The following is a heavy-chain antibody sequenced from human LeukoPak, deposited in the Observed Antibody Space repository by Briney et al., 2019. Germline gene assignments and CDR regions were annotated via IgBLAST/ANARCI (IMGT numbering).Heavy chain of an antibody. Sequence: GGSLRLSCAASGFGFSSYAMHWIRQAPGKGLEWVAFIRHDGSHHYHGDSVKGRFTISRDNSKKTLYLEMTSLRPEDTAVYYCAKVRLLGALDDAFDVWGQGTMVTV. CDR3: AKVRLLGALDDAFDV. D-gene: IGHD3-16*01. CDR1: GFGFSSYA. CDR2: IRHDGSHH. J-gene: IGHJ3*01. V-gene: IGHV3-30*02.